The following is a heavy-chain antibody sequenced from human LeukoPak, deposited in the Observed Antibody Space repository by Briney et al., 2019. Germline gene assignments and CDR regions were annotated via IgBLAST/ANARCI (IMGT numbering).Heavy chain of an antibody. Sequence: SETLSLTCAVYGGSFSGYYWSWIRQPPGKGLEWIGEINHSGSTNYNPSLKSRVTISVDTSKNQFSLKLSSVTAADTAVYYCARGPDCSSTSCFWAFDIRGQGTMVTVSS. J-gene: IGHJ3*02. V-gene: IGHV4-34*01. D-gene: IGHD2-2*01. CDR2: INHSGST. CDR1: GGSFSGYY. CDR3: ARGPDCSSTSCFWAFDI.